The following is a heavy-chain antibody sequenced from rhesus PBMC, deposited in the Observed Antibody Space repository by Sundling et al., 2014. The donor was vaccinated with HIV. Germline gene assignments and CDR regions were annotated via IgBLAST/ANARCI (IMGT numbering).Heavy chain of an antibody. Sequence: QVQLVQSGAEVKKPGASVKVSCKASGFTFGSYTINWVRQAPGQGPEWMGLIIPLVGVTRYAEKFRGRVTITADASTSTVYMELSSLRSEDTAVYLCASHTPGITGTTDGLHSWGQGVVVTVSS. J-gene: IGHJ6*01. CDR3: ASHTPGITGTTDGLHS. D-gene: IGHD1-7*02. CDR1: GFTFGSYT. V-gene: IGHV1-198*02. CDR2: IIPLVGVT.